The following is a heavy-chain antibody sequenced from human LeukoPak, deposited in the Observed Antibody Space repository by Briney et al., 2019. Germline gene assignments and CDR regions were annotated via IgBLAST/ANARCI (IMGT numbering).Heavy chain of an antibody. CDR1: GFTFSSYW. CDR2: IKQDGSEK. J-gene: IGHJ4*02. V-gene: IGHV3-7*01. CDR3: ARDPFRVIFYSYGSGSHFDY. D-gene: IGHD3-10*01. Sequence: GGSLRLSCAASGFTFSSYWMSWVRQAPGKGLEWVANIKQDGSEKYYVDSVKGRFTISRDNAKNSLYLQMNSLRAEDTAVYYCARDPFRVIFYSYGSGSHFDYWGQGTLVTVSS.